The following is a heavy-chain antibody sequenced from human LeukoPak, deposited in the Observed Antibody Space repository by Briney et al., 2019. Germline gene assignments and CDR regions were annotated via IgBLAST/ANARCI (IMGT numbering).Heavy chain of an antibody. CDR1: GFIFSSYE. CDR2: ISSSAGSK. V-gene: IGHV3-48*03. D-gene: IGHD5/OR15-5a*01. J-gene: IGHJ4*02. Sequence: PGGSLRLSCAASGFIFSSYEMNWVRQAPGKGLEWVSYISSSAGSKYYADSVKGRFTISRDNGKNSLYLQINSLRGDDTAVYYCAGGPIVSTGVDYWGQGTLVTVSS. CDR3: AGGPIVSTGVDY.